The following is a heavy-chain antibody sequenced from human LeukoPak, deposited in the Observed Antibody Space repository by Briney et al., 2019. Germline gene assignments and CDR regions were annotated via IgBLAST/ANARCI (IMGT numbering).Heavy chain of an antibody. D-gene: IGHD6-13*01. V-gene: IGHV3-30-3*01. J-gene: IGHJ4*02. CDR3: ARDQVGGAVDY. CDR1: GFSFSGYA. CDR2: ISDSGTKK. Sequence: GGSLRLSCAASGFSFSGYAMSWVRQAPGKGLEWVAVISDSGTKKYYADSVKGRFTLSRDNSKNMLYLQMNSLRVEDTAVYYCARDQVGGAVDYWGQGTLVTVSS.